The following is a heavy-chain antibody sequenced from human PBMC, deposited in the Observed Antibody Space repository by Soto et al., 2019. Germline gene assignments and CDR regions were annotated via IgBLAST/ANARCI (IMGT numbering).Heavy chain of an antibody. Sequence: GGSLRLSCAASGFSFSDYGMNWVRQAPGKGLEWVSSISSGSSYIQYADSVKGRFTISRDNAQNSLYLQMDSLRAEDTAVYYCARFDFWSGYYDYMDVWGEGTTVTVSS. V-gene: IGHV3-21*06. CDR1: GFSFSDYG. CDR3: ARFDFWSGYYDYMDV. CDR2: ISSGSSYI. D-gene: IGHD3-3*01. J-gene: IGHJ6*03.